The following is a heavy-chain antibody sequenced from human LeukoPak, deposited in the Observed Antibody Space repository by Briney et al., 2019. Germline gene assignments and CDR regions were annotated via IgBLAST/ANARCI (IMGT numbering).Heavy chain of an antibody. CDR1: DSSITSTYY. D-gene: IGHD2-8*01. CDR3: ARVLHAPYLIDS. Sequence: SETLSLTCTVSDSSITSTYYWAWFRQPPGKGLEWIATVFRLQTVRTFYNPSLESRVTMSLDPSQNQFSLNLTSVTAADTALYFCARVLHAPYLIDSWGQGTLVTDSS. J-gene: IGHJ4*02. CDR2: VFRLQTVRT. V-gene: IGHV4-38-2*02.